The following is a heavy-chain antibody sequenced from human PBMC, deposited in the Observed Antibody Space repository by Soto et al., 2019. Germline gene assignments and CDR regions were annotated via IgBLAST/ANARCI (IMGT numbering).Heavy chain of an antibody. CDR3: ARDYMTTVTTSRGNWFDP. V-gene: IGHV1-2*02. Sequence: ASVKVSCKAYGYTFTGYYMHCVRQAPGQVLEWMGWINPNSGGTNYAQKFQGRVTMTRDTSISTAYMELSRLRSDDTAVYYCARDYMTTVTTSRGNWFDPWGQGTLVTVTS. J-gene: IGHJ5*02. CDR1: GYTFTGYY. D-gene: IGHD4-17*01. CDR2: INPNSGGT.